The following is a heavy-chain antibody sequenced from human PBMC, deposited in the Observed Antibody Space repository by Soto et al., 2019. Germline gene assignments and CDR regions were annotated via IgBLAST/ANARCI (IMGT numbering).Heavy chain of an antibody. V-gene: IGHV1-2*02. CDR2: MNPNSGDT. CDR1: GYTFSDYY. D-gene: IGHD1-26*01. CDR3: ARESGGATATLDYYYFYMDV. J-gene: IGHJ6*03. Sequence: QVQLVQSGAEVKKPGASVTVSCKASGYTFSDYYLHWVRQAPGQGPEWMGWMNPNSGDTKYAQKLQGAGTLTRDTSVRTAFMELNWLKSDDTAVYYCARESGGATATLDYYYFYMDVWGKGTTVTVSS.